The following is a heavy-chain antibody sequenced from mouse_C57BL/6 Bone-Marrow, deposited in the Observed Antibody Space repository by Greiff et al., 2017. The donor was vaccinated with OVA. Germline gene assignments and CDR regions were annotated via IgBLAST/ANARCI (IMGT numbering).Heavy chain of an antibody. J-gene: IGHJ3*01. Sequence: EVQLQQSGTVLARPGASVKMSCKTSGYTFTSYWMHWVKQRPGQGLEWIGAIYPGNSDTSYNQKFKGKAKLTAVTSASTAYMELSSLTNEDSAVYYCTRSPYYGSSPWFAYWGQGTLVTVSA. V-gene: IGHV1-5*01. D-gene: IGHD1-1*01. CDR2: IYPGNSDT. CDR3: TRSPYYGSSPWFAY. CDR1: GYTFTSYW.